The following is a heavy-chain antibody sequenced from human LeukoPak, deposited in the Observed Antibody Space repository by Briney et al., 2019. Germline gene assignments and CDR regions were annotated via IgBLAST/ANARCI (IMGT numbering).Heavy chain of an antibody. Sequence: SETLSLTCTVSGGSISSYYWSWIRPPPGKGLEWIGYIYYSGSTNYNPSLKSRVTISVDTSKNQFSLKLSSVTAADTAVYYCARVMALWSDAFDIWGQGTMVTVSS. CDR2: IYYSGST. V-gene: IGHV4-59*01. D-gene: IGHD2-21*01. CDR3: ARVMALWSDAFDI. J-gene: IGHJ3*02. CDR1: GGSISSYY.